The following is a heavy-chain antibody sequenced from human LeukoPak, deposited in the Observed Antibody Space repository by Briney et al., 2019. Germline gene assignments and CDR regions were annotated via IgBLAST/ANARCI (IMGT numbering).Heavy chain of an antibody. CDR3: ARETYYYDSSGYYKGGSYYYYYGMDV. D-gene: IGHD3-22*01. CDR2: ISSNGGST. V-gene: IGHV3-64*01. CDR1: GFTFSSYA. Sequence: GGSLRLSCAASGFTFSSYAMHWVRQAPGKGLEYVSGISSNGGSTYYANSVKGRFTISRDNSKNTLYLQMGSLRAEDMAVYYCARETYYYDSSGYYKGGSYYYYYGMDVWGQGTTVTVSS. J-gene: IGHJ6*02.